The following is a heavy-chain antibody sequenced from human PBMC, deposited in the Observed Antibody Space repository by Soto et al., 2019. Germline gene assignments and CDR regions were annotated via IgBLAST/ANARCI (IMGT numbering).Heavy chain of an antibody. CDR2: IYYSGST. J-gene: IGHJ6*02. V-gene: IGHV4-39*02. Sequence: SETLSLTCTVSGGSIDGYYGGWIRQPPGKGLEWIGSIYYSGSTYYNPSLKSRVTISVDTSKNQFSLKLSSVTAADTAVYYCARDRDTMVRGTTPPMDVWGQGTTVTVSS. CDR1: GGSIDGYY. CDR3: ARDRDTMVRGTTPPMDV. D-gene: IGHD3-10*01.